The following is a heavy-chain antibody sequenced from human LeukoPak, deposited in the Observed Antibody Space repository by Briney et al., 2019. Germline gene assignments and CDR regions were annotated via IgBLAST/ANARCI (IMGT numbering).Heavy chain of an antibody. CDR2: ISGSGGST. V-gene: IGHV3-23*01. J-gene: IGHJ4*02. D-gene: IGHD3-22*01. CDR3: AKAPAMIVVVSKHFDY. Sequence: GGSLRLSCAASGFTLSSYAMSWVRQAPGKGLEWVSAISGSGGSTYYADSVKGRFTISRDNSKNTLYLQMNSLRAEDTAVYYCAKAPAMIVVVSKHFDYWGQGTLVTVSS. CDR1: GFTLSSYA.